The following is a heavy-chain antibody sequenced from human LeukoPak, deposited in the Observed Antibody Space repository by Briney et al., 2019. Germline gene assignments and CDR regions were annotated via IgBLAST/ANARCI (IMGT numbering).Heavy chain of an antibody. Sequence: GSLRLSCAASGFIFSNYAMSWVRQAPGKGLEWVSAITNSGGTTYYADSVKGRFTISRDNSKITLYLQMNSLRAEDTAVYYCAKFLVVSVWYGISGPWGQGTLVTVSS. D-gene: IGHD3-10*01. J-gene: IGHJ5*02. CDR3: AKFLVVSVWYGISGP. V-gene: IGHV3-23*01. CDR1: GFIFSNYA. CDR2: ITNSGGTT.